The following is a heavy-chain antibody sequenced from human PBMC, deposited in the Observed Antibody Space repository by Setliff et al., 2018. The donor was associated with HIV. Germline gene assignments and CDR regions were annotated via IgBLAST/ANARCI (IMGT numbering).Heavy chain of an antibody. CDR1: GGSISSSSYY. D-gene: IGHD6-13*01. V-gene: IGHV4-39*07. CDR3: ARDGYSSSWYVISGSFDY. J-gene: IGHJ4*02. Sequence: KASETLSLTCIVSGGSISSSSYYWGWIRQPPGKGLEWIGTVYYSGSTYYNPSLKSRVTMSVDTSKNQFSLKLTSVTASDTAVYYCARDGYSSSWYVISGSFDYWGQGSQVTVSS. CDR2: VYYSGST.